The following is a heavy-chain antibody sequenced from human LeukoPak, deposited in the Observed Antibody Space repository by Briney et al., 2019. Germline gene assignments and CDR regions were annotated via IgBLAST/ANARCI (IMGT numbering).Heavy chain of an antibody. J-gene: IGHJ6*03. CDR2: IYYSGST. CDR1: GGSISSSSYY. D-gene: IGHD3-22*01. CDR3: ARQLYYYDSSGYYWGDYYYMDV. V-gene: IGHV4-39*01. Sequence: SETLSLTCTVSGGSISSSSYYWGWIRQPPGKGLEWIGSIYYSGSTYYNPYLKSRVTISVDTSKNQFSLKLSSVTAADTAVYYCARQLYYYDSSGYYWGDYYYMDVWGKGTTVTVSS.